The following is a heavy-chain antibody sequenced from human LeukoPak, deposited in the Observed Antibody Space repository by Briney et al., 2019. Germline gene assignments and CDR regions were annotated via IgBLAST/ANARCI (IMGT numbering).Heavy chain of an antibody. Sequence: GGSLRLSCAASGFTFSSYGMNWVRQAPGKGLEWISYINSNSDTVHYSNSVEGRFTISRDNAKNSLYLQMNSLRAEDTAMYYCARDTRGESDYWGHGTLVTVSS. D-gene: IGHD2-2*01. CDR2: INSNSDTV. V-gene: IGHV3-48*04. CDR3: ARDTRGESDY. CDR1: GFTFSSYG. J-gene: IGHJ4*01.